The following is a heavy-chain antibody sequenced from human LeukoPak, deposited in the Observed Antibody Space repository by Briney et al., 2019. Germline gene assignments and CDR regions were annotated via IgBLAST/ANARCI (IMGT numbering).Heavy chain of an antibody. CDR1: GFTFSSYA. CDR2: ISGSGGST. V-gene: IGHV3-23*01. CDR3: AKTYYDSSGYYYDDPLDY. J-gene: IGHJ4*02. Sequence: PGGSLRLSCAASGFTFSSYAMSWVRQAPGKGLEWVSAISGSGGSTYYADSVKGRFTISRDNSKNTLYLQMNSLRAEDTAVHYCAKTYYDSSGYYYDDPLDYWGQGTLVTVSS. D-gene: IGHD3-22*01.